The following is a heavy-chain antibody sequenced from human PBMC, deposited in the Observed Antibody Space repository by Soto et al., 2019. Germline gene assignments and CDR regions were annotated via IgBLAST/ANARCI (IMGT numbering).Heavy chain of an antibody. V-gene: IGHV3-49*03. D-gene: IGHD2-15*01. CDR1: GFTFGDYT. J-gene: IGHJ4*02. Sequence: GGSLRLSCTVSGFTFGDYTMHWFRQAPGKGLEWVAFIRIKTNGGTTEYAASVKGRFAISRDDSKSIAYLQMNSLKIEDTAVYYCSTGDCSGGSCYSGLDYWGQGTLVTVS. CDR3: STGDCSGGSCYSGLDY. CDR2: IRIKTNGGTT.